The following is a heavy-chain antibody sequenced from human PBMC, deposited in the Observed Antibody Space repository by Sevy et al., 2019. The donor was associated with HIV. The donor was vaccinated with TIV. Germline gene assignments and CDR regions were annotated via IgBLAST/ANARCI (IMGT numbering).Heavy chain of an antibody. Sequence: GGSLRLSCAASGFPFSSYAMSWVRQAPGKGLEWVSTLIGGGGRTYYAYSLTGRFIISRAKSRNTLYLQMNGLRAEDTAIYYCAKRRVRSGLSGGGANYGMGVCGRGTTVAVSS. CDR2: LIGGGGRT. J-gene: IGHJ6*02. CDR3: AKRRVRSGLSGGGANYGMGV. D-gene: IGHD2-8*02. V-gene: IGHV3-23*01. CDR1: GFPFSSYA.